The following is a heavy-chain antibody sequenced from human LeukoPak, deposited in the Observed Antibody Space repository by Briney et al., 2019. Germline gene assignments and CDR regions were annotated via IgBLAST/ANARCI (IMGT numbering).Heavy chain of an antibody. D-gene: IGHD1-26*01. J-gene: IGHJ4*02. CDR1: GFTFSSYS. V-gene: IGHV3-21*01. CDR3: ARAGLDSGSYFTDY. CDR2: ISSSSRYI. Sequence: PGGSLRLSCVVSGFTFSSYSMNWVRQAPGKGLEWVSSISSSSRYIYYADSVKGRFTISRDNAKNSLYLQMNSLRAEDTAVYYCARAGLDSGSYFTDYWGQGTLVTVSS.